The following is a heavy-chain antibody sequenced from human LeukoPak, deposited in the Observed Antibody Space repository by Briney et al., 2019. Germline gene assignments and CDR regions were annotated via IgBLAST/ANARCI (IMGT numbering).Heavy chain of an antibody. J-gene: IGHJ4*02. D-gene: IGHD4-17*01. V-gene: IGHV5-51*01. CDR3: ARHYPGGDYFVDY. CDR2: IYPDDSDT. CDR1: GYSFTSYW. Sequence: GESLKISCKGSGYSFTSYWIGWVRQMPGKGLEWVGIIYPDDSDTRYSPSFQDQVIISADKSISTAYLQWSSLKASDTAMYYCARHYPGGDYFVDYWGQGTLVTVSS.